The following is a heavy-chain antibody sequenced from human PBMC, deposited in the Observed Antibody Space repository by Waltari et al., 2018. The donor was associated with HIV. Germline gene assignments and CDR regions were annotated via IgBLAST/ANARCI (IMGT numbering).Heavy chain of an antibody. Sequence: EVQLEQSGAEMKKPGESLRFSCKGFGYNFSRYWISWVRQIPGKGLEWMGIIFPSDSTTRYSPSFRGQVTISADKSINTTYLQWTTLKASDSAIYYCATGPDHYCDFWGQGTQVTVSS. J-gene: IGHJ4*02. CDR1: GYNFSRYW. D-gene: IGHD4-4*01. V-gene: IGHV5-51*01. CDR3: ATGPDHYCDF. CDR2: IFPSDSTT.